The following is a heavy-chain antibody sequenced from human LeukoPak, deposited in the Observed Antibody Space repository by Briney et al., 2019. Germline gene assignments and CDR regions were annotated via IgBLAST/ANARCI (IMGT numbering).Heavy chain of an antibody. V-gene: IGHV3-21*01. CDR1: GFTFSSYT. Sequence: PGGSLRPSCAASGFTFSSYTMNWVRQAPGKGLEWVSSISSSSSYIYYADSVKGRFTISRDNAKNSLYLQMNSLRAEDTAVYYCARDLHYYVAMDVWGQGTTVTVSS. CDR2: ISSSSSYI. D-gene: IGHD3-10*02. CDR3: ARDLHYYVAMDV. J-gene: IGHJ6*02.